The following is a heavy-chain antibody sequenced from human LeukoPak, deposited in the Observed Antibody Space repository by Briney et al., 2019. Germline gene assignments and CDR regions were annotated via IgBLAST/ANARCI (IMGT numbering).Heavy chain of an antibody. J-gene: IGHJ3*02. D-gene: IGHD3-10*01. CDR2: IHYSGSI. V-gene: IGHV4-39*01. CDR3: ASQKTLVRGAIRLFDASDI. CDR1: GGSISSNSYF. Sequence: SETLSLTCTVSGGSISSNSYFWGWIRQPPGKGLEWIGIIHYSGSIYYSPSLKSRLSISIDTSKNQFSLKLSSVTAADTAVYYCASQKTLVRGAIRLFDASDIWGQGTAVTVSS.